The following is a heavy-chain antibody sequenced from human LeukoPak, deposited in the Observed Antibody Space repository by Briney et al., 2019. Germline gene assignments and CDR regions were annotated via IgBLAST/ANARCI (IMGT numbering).Heavy chain of an antibody. CDR1: GYSFTSYW. J-gene: IGHJ4*02. Sequence: GESLKISCKGSGYSFTSYWIAWVRQMPGKGREWMGSIYPGDSDTRYSPSFPGQVTISADKSISTAYLQWRGLKASDTAIYYCARLGTAVVARYFDYWGQGTLVTVSS. CDR3: ARLGTAVVARYFDY. D-gene: IGHD5-18*01. CDR2: IYPGDSDT. V-gene: IGHV5-51*01.